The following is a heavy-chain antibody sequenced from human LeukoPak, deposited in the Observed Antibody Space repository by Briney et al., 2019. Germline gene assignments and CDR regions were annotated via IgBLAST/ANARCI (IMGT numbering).Heavy chain of an antibody. J-gene: IGHJ4*02. V-gene: IGHV1-18*04. Sequence: ASVKVSCKASGYTFTSYYMHWVRQAPGQGLEWMGWISAYNGNTNYAQKLQGRVTMTTDTSTSTAYMELSSLRSDDTAVYYCARDVIGDFDYWGQGTLVTVSS. CDR1: GYTFTSYY. CDR2: ISAYNGNT. D-gene: IGHD3-16*02. CDR3: ARDVIGDFDY.